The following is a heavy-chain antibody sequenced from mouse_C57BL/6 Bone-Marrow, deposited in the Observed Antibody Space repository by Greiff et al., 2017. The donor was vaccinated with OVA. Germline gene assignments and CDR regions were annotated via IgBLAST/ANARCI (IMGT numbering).Heavy chain of an antibody. V-gene: IGHV1-75*01. D-gene: IGHD3-2*02. CDR1: GYTFTDYY. CDR2: IFPGSGST. Sequence: QVQLQQSGPELVKPGASVKISCKASGYTFTDYYINWVKQRPGQGLEWIGWIFPGSGSTYYNEKFKGKATLTVDKSSSTAYMLLSSLTSEDSAVYFCARKKETAQATYAMDDWGQGTSVTVSS. CDR3: ARKKETAQATYAMDD. J-gene: IGHJ4*01.